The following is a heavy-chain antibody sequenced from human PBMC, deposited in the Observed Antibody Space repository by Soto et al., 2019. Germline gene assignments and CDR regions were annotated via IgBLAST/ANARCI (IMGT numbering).Heavy chain of an antibody. CDR2: IIPIFGTA. J-gene: IGHJ6*02. CDR1: VGTFSSYA. V-gene: IGHV1-69*12. CDR3: APAVLLIYYYYGMEV. Sequence: QVQLVQSGAEVKKPGSSVKVSCKASVGTFSSYAISWVRQAPGQGLEWMGGIIPIFGTADYAHKFQGRVTITADESTRTAYMELSSLRSEDTAVYYGAPAVLLIYYYYGMEVWGHGTTVTVSS. D-gene: IGHD2-8*01.